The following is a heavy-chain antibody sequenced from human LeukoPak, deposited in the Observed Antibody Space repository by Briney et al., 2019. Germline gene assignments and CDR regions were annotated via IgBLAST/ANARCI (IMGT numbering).Heavy chain of an antibody. V-gene: IGHV3-48*03. J-gene: IGHJ4*02. Sequence: GGPLRLSCAAAGFTFSSYEMNWVRQAPGKGLEWVSYISSSGSTIYYADSVKGRFTISRDNAKNSLYLHMNSLRAEDTAVYYCARDPQRDGYNWAPTSHYWGQGTLVTVSS. CDR3: ARDPQRDGYNWAPTSHY. D-gene: IGHD5-24*01. CDR1: GFTFSSYE. CDR2: ISSSGSTI.